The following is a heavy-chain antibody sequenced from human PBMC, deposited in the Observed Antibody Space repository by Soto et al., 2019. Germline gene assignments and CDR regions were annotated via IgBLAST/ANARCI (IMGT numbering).Heavy chain of an antibody. CDR1: GYTVTAYG. J-gene: IGHJ6*02. D-gene: IGHD2-8*01. CDR3: ASGDDCTHGLCFEGNYYEMED. CDR2: VRAYDGST. V-gene: IGHV1-18*01. Sequence: QVQLVQSGPEVKEPGASVKVSCMASGYTVTAYGIIWVRQAPGQGLEWMGWVRAYDGSTNYRQDLQGRVSMTTATSTRKGYVELRSMRSDDTAVYYCASGDDCTHGLCFEGNYYEMEDWGQGTTVITSS.